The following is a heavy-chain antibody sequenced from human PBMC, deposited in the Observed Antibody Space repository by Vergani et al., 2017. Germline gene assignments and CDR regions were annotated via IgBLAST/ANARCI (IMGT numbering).Heavy chain of an antibody. CDR2: IIPILGIA. J-gene: IGHJ4*02. V-gene: IGHV1-69*08. Sequence: QVQLVQSGAEVKKPGSSVKVSCKASGGTFSSYTISGVRQAPGQGLEWMGRIIPILGIANYAQKFQGRVTITADKSTSTAYMELSSLRSEDTAVYYCARDGYSRHIDYWGQGTLVTVSS. CDR1: GGTFSSYT. CDR3: ARDGYSRHIDY. D-gene: IGHD5-24*01.